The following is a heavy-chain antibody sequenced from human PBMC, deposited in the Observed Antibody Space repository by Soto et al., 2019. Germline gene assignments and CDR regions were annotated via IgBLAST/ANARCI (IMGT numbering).Heavy chain of an antibody. J-gene: IGHJ4*02. CDR3: ARSYGGNRLYYFDY. D-gene: IGHD2-15*01. V-gene: IGHV1-18*01. CDR2: ISAYNGNT. CDR1: GYTFTSYG. Sequence: ASVKVSCKASGYTFTSYGISWVRQAPGQGLEWMGWISAYNGNTKYSQKFQGRVTITRDTSASTAYMELSGLRSEDTAVYYCARSYGGNRLYYFDYWGQGTLVTVSS.